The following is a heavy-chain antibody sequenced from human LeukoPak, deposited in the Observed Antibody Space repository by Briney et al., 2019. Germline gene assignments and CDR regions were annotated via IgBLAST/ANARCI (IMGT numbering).Heavy chain of an antibody. CDR2: IYYSGTT. CDR1: GGSISSSRYY. Sequence: SETLSLTCSVSGGSISSSRYYWGWIRQSPGKGLQWIANIYYSGTTYYTPSLKSRVTIAVDTSKNQFFLKLSSVTAADTAVYYCARLNPRYPYFFDYWGQGTLVTVSS. V-gene: IGHV4-39*07. CDR3: ARLNPRYPYFFDY. D-gene: IGHD1-26*01. J-gene: IGHJ4*02.